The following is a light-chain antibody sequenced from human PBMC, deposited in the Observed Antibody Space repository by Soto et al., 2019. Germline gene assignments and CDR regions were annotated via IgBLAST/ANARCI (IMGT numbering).Light chain of an antibody. CDR1: SSDVGDYYY. V-gene: IGLV2-11*01. CDR2: DVT. Sequence: QSALTQPRSVSGSPGQSVTITCTGTSSDVGDYYYVSWYQQHPGKAPKLMIYDVTKRPSGVPDRFSGSKSGNTASLTISGFQAADEADYFCCSCSSADSSAFRVLFGGGTKLTVL. J-gene: IGLJ2*01. CDR3: CSCSSADSSAFRVL.